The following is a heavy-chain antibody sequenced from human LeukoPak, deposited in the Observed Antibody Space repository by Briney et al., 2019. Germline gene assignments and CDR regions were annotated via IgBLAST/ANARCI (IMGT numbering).Heavy chain of an antibody. Sequence: KSSETLSLTCTVSGGSIRSSSDYWGWIRQPPGKGLEWIGSICYSGSTYYNPSLKSRVTISVDTSKNQFSLKLSSVTAADTALCYCARHRRFLESAFDPWGQGTLVSVSS. J-gene: IGHJ5*02. CDR2: ICYSGST. CDR3: ARHRRFLESAFDP. CDR1: GGSIRSSSDY. D-gene: IGHD3-3*01. V-gene: IGHV4-39*07.